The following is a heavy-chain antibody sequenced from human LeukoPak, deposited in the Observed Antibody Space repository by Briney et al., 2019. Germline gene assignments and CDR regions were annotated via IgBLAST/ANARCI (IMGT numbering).Heavy chain of an antibody. CDR3: AREKYQLLGRWFDP. D-gene: IGHD2-2*01. J-gene: IGHJ5*02. Sequence: ASVKVSCKASGYTFTSYDINWVRPATGQGLEWMGWMNPNSGNTGYAQKFQGRVTITRNTSISTAYMELSSLRSEDTAVYYCAREKYQLLGRWFDPWGQGTLVTVSS. CDR1: GYTFTSYD. CDR2: MNPNSGNT. V-gene: IGHV1-8*03.